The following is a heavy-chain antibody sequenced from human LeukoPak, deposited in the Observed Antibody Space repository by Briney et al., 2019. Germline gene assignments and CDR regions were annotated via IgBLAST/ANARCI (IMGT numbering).Heavy chain of an antibody. V-gene: IGHV1-24*01. CDR2: LDAEDGEA. Sequence: ASVKVSCKVSGYTLTELSIHWVRQAPGKGLEGMGGLDAEDGEAIYAQKFQGRVTMTEDTSTDTAYMELSSLRSEDTAVYYCVSVAGNYWGQGTLVTVSS. J-gene: IGHJ4*02. CDR3: VSVAGNY. CDR1: GYTLTELS. D-gene: IGHD2/OR15-2a*01.